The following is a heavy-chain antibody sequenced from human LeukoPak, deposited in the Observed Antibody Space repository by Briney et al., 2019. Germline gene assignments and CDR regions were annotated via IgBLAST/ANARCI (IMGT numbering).Heavy chain of an antibody. CDR3: ARGRDGYNNVGY. J-gene: IGHJ4*02. D-gene: IGHD5-24*01. Sequence: GGSLRLSCAASGFTFSSYWMTWVRQAPGKGLEWVATIKQDGSRRYHVDSVKGRFTISRDNAKNSLYLQMNSLRAEDTAVYYCARGRDGYNNVGYWGQGTLVTVSS. CDR2: IKQDGSRR. CDR1: GFTFSSYW. V-gene: IGHV3-7*01.